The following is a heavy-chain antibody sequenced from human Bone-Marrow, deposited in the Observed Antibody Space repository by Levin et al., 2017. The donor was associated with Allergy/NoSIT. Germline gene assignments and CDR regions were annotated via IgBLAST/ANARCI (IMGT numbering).Heavy chain of an antibody. CDR1: GFIFDNHG. D-gene: IGHD1-1*01. Sequence: GGSLRLSCVGSGFIFDNHGIHWVRQAPGKGLEWVSVLSYDGNNEYYADSVKGRFTMSRDNSKNTVYLQMNSLRTEDTALYYWARTGGNHRHDLDSWGQGFLVTVSS. CDR2: LSYDGNNE. CDR3: ARTGGNHRHDLDS. J-gene: IGHJ4*02. V-gene: IGHV3-30*03.